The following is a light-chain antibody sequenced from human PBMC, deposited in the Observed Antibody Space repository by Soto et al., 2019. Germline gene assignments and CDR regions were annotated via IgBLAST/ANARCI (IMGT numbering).Light chain of an antibody. Sequence: EIVLTQSPGTLSLSPGERATLSCRASQSVSSSYLAWYQQKPGQAPRLLIYGASSRATGIPDRFSGSGSGTDFTLTISRLEPEDFATYFCQQGHTPPLTFGGGTKVEIK. CDR2: GAS. V-gene: IGKV3-20*01. CDR3: QQGHTPPLT. CDR1: QSVSSSY. J-gene: IGKJ4*01.